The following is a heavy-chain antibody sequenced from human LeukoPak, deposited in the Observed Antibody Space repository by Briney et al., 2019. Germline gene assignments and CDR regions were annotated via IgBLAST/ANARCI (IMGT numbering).Heavy chain of an antibody. J-gene: IGHJ4*02. CDR2: ISHDGNNK. D-gene: IGHD6-19*01. V-gene: IGHV3-30*18. CDR3: AKSGLSSGWYPYDN. CDR1: GFTFSSYG. Sequence: GGSLRLSCVASGFTFSSYGMHWVRQAPGKGLEWLAVISHDGNNKYYADSVRGRFTLSRDNPKNTLYLQMNSLRAEDTAVYYCAKSGLSSGWYPYDNWGQGALVTVSS.